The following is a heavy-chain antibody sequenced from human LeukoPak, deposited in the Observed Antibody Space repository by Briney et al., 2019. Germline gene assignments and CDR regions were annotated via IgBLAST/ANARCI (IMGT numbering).Heavy chain of an antibody. CDR1: GFTFSSYW. V-gene: IGHV3-7*01. D-gene: IGHD6-6*01. CDR2: IKQDGSEK. Sequence: GGSLRLSCAASGFTFSSYWMSWVRQDPGKGLEWVANIKQDGSEKYDVDSVKGRFTISRDNAKNSLYLQMNSLRAEDTAVYYCVRLAYSYYYMDVWGKGTTVTVSS. J-gene: IGHJ6*03. CDR3: VRLAYSYYYMDV.